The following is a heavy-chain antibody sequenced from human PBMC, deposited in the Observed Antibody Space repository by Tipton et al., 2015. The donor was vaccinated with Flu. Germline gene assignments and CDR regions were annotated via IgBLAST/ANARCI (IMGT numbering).Heavy chain of an antibody. CDR2: IFGGDFT. D-gene: IGHD6-19*01. J-gene: IGHJ4*02. CDR1: GFTVSTNY. V-gene: IGHV3-53*01. CDR3: VQLDNSGWYSLDY. Sequence: LSLTCAASGFTVSTNYMAWVRQAAGKGLEWVSVIFGGDFTYYADSVKGRFTISRGNSKNTLYLQMNSLGADDTAIYHCVQLDNSGWYSLDYWGQGTLVTVSS.